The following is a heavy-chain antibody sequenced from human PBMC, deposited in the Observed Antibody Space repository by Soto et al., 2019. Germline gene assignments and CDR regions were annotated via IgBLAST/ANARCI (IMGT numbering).Heavy chain of an antibody. CDR1: GYTFTSYG. CDR2: ISAYNGNT. D-gene: IGHD2-15*01. V-gene: IGHV1-18*04. CDR3: ARGPNVRYCSGGSGYSPWGY. Sequence: QVQLVQSGAEVKKPGASVKVSCKASGYTFTSYGISWVRKAPGQGLEWMGWISAYNGNTNYAQKLQGRVTMTTDTSTSTAYMELRSLRSDDTAVYYCARGPNVRYCSGGSGYSPWGYWGQGTLVTVSA. J-gene: IGHJ4*02.